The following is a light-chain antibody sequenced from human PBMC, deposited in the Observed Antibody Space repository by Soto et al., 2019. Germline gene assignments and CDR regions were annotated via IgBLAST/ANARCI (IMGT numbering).Light chain of an antibody. V-gene: IGKV1-5*03. CDR1: QSINSW. CDR2: KAS. CDR3: QQYYDYPWT. Sequence: DIPMTQSPSTLSASVGDRVTITCRASQSINSWLAWYQQKPGKAPKLLIYKASTLESGVPSRFSGSGSGTEFTLTISSLQPDDFGRYYCQQYYDYPWTFGQGTKVDIK. J-gene: IGKJ1*01.